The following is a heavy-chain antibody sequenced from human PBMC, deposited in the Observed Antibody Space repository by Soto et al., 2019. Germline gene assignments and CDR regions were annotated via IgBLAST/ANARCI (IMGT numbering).Heavy chain of an antibody. J-gene: IGHJ4*02. CDR3: SSSWYDFDY. V-gene: IGHV1-3*01. D-gene: IGHD6-13*01. Sequence: ASVKVSCKASGYTFTSYAMHWVRQAPGQRLEWMGWINAGNGNTKYSQKFQGRVTITRDTSASTAYMDPVDTATYYCARSNYSSSWYDFDYWGQGTLVTV. CDR1: GYTFTSYA. CDR2: INAGNGNT.